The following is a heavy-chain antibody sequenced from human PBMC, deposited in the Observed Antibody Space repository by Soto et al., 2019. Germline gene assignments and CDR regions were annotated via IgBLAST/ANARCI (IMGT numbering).Heavy chain of an antibody. CDR1: GFTFRNNV. J-gene: IGHJ4*02. CDR3: AKNGLDNSPSAIDS. CDR2: ITGSGRDT. Sequence: GGSLRLSCTASGFTFRNNVLSWVRQAPGKGLDWVSGITGSGRDTYYADSVKGRFTISRDNSKNMVFLQMNSLRAEDTALYYCAKNGLDNSPSAIDSWGPGTLVTVSS. V-gene: IGHV3-23*01. D-gene: IGHD1-1*01.